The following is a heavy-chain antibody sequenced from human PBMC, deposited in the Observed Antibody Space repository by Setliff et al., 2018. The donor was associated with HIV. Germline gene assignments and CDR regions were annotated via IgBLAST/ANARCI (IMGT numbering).Heavy chain of an antibody. J-gene: IGHJ4*02. CDR3: VRDPGYSSGWSGTTFDY. V-gene: IGHV4-61*09. CDR1: GGSLRRGNYY. Sequence: PSETQSLTCTVSGGSLRRGNYYWSWIRQPAGEGLEWIGHISSTGSTNYNPSLKNRVTLSLDTSMNQFSLKLRSVFAGDTAVYFCVRDPGYSSGWSGTTFDYWGQGTLVTVSS. CDR2: ISSTGST. D-gene: IGHD6-19*01.